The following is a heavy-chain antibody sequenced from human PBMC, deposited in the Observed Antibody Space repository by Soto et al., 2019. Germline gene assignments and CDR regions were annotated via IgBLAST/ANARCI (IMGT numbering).Heavy chain of an antibody. J-gene: IGHJ4*02. CDR1: GFTFSSYD. V-gene: IGHV3-13*04. D-gene: IGHD3-10*01. Sequence: EVQLVESGGGLVQPGGSLRLSCAASGFTFSSYDMHWVRQVTGKGLEWVSAIGTAGDAYYPNSVKGRFTISRENAKNSLYLQMNSRRAGDTAVYYCARAFITGVLDYGGQGTLVTVSS. CDR2: IGTAGDA. CDR3: ARAFITGVLDY.